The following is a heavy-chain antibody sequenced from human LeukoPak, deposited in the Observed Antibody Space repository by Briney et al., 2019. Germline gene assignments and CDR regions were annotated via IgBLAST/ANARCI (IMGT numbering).Heavy chain of an antibody. J-gene: IGHJ4*02. CDR1: GFTFTSSA. V-gene: IGHV3-23*01. Sequence: GGSLRLPCGASGFTFTSSAMTWVRQAPGKGLEWVSAISSGGTPYYAASVRGRFIISRDTSTNTLYLQVKSLTAEDTAVYYCAKPEVGVASIDCWGQGTLVTVSS. D-gene: IGHD2-2*01. CDR3: AKPEVGVASIDC. CDR2: ISSGGTP.